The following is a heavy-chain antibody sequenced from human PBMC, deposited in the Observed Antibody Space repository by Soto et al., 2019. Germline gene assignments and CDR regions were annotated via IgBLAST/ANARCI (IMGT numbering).Heavy chain of an antibody. D-gene: IGHD3-10*01. V-gene: IGHV3-48*02. CDR3: ARRITMVRGPYYYYAMDV. CDR2: ITSTSSTK. J-gene: IGHJ6*02. CDR1: GFTFSSHT. Sequence: GGSLRLSCAASGFTFSSHTMNWVRQAPGKGLEWVSYITSTSSTKYYADSVKGRFTISRDNAKNSLYLQMNSLRDEDTAVYYCARRITMVRGPYYYYAMDVWGQGTTVTVSS.